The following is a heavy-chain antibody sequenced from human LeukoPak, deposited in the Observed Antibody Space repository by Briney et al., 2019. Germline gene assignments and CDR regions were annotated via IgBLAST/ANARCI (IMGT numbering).Heavy chain of an antibody. J-gene: IGHJ4*02. Sequence: GGSLRLSCAASGFTFSSYAMSWVRQAPGRGLEWFSAISGSGSITHYGDSVKGRFTISRDNSRNTLYLQLNRLRAEDTVVYYCAKLLRGVIVPYFDYWGQGTLVTVSS. CDR3: AKLLRGVIVPYFDY. D-gene: IGHD3-10*01. CDR1: GFTFSSYA. CDR2: ISGSGSIT. V-gene: IGHV3-23*01.